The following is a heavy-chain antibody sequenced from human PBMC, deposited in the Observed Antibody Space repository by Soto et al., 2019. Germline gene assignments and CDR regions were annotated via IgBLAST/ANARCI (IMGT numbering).Heavy chain of an antibody. CDR3: ARSQDITIFGVVITYYGMDV. CDR1: GGSFSGYY. V-gene: IGHV4-34*01. J-gene: IGHJ6*02. Sequence: SETLSLTCAVYGGSFSGYYWSWIRQPPRKGLEWIGEINHSGSTNYNPSLKSRVTISVDTSKNQFSLKLSSVTAADTAVYYCARSQDITIFGVVITYYGMDVWGQGTTVTVSS. D-gene: IGHD3-3*01. CDR2: INHSGST.